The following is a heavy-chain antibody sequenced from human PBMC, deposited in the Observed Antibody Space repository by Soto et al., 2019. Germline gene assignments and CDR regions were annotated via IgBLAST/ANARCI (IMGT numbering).Heavy chain of an antibody. CDR2: IYHSGRT. CDR3: ARDSDYYTLTP. V-gene: IGHV4-30-2*01. Sequence: PSETLSLTCAVSGGSISTGDYSWSWIRQPPGKGLEWIGYIYHSGRTYYNPSLKSRVTISVDRSTNQFSLKLSSVTAADTAVYYCARDSDYYTLTPWGQGTLVTVSS. J-gene: IGHJ5*02. D-gene: IGHD3-22*01. CDR1: GGSISTGDYS.